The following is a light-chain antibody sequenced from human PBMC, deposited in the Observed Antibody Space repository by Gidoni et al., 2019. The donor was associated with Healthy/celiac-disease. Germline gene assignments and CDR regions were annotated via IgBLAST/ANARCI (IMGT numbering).Light chain of an antibody. J-gene: IGLJ2*01. CDR3: QAWDSSTAGVV. V-gene: IGLV3-1*01. CDR2: QDS. CDR1: KLGDKY. Sequence: SYELTQPPSVSVSPGQTASITCSGDKLGDKYACWYQQKPGQSPVLVIYQDSKRPSGIPERFSGSNSGNTATLTISGTPAMDEADYYCQAWDSSTAGVVFGGGTKLTVL.